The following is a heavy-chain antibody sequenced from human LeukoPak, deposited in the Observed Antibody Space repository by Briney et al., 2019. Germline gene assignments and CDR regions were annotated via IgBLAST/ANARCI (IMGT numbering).Heavy chain of an antibody. D-gene: IGHD3-10*01. J-gene: IGHJ4*02. CDR2: IYYSGST. CDR1: GGSISSYY. CDR3: ARYEELRFDY. Sequence: PSETLSLTCTVSGGSISSYYWSWIRQPPGKGLEWIGYIYYSGSTNYNPSLKSRVTISVDTSKNQFSLKLSSVTAADTAVYYCARYEELRFDYWGQGTLVTVSS. V-gene: IGHV4-59*01.